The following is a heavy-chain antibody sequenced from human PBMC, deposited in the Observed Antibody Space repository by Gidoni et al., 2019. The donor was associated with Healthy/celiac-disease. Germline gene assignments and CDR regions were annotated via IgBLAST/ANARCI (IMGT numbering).Heavy chain of an antibody. D-gene: IGHD3-10*01. J-gene: IGHJ1*01. CDR1: GFPFSSYA. CDR2: ISGSGGST. V-gene: IGHV3-23*01. Sequence: EVQLLESGGGLVQPGGSLRLSCAASGFPFSSYAMSWVRQAPGKGLEWVSAISGSGGSTYYADSVKGRFTISRDNSKNTLYLQMNSLRAEDTAVYYCASMVRGVAQYFQHWGQGTLVTVSS. CDR3: ASMVRGVAQYFQH.